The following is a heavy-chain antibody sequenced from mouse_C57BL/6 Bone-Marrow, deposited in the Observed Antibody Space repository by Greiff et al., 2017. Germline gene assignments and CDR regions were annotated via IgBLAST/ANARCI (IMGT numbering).Heavy chain of an antibody. J-gene: IGHJ3*01. CDR1: GYAFSSSW. V-gene: IGHV1-82*01. CDR2: IYPGDGDT. D-gene: IGHD1-1*01. Sequence: VQRVESGPELVKPGASVKISCKASGYAFSSSWMNWVKQRPGKGLEWIGRIYPGDGDTNYNGKFKGKATLTADKSSSTAYMQLSSLTSEDSAVYFCAREYYYGSSFWFAYWGQGTLVTVSA. CDR3: AREYYYGSSFWFAY.